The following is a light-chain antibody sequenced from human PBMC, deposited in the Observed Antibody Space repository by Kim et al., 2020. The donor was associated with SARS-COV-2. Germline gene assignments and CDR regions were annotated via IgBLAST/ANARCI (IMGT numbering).Light chain of an antibody. CDR1: TGHSSYA. CDR3: QTWGTGIHVV. Sequence: AKLTCTLSTGHSSYAIAWHQQQPEKGPRYLMKLNSDGSHSKGDGIPDRFSGSSSGAERYLTISSLQSEDEADYYCQTWGTGIHVVFGGGTQLTVL. CDR2: LNSDGSH. J-gene: IGLJ2*01. V-gene: IGLV4-69*01.